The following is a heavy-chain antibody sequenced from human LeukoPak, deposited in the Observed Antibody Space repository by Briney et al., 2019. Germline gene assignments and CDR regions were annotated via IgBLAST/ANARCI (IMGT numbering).Heavy chain of an antibody. CDR2: INHSGST. D-gene: IGHD5-18*01. CDR3: ARVGIQLWLWYFDY. J-gene: IGHJ4*02. Sequence: PSETLSLTCAVYGESFSAYYWSWIRQPPGKGLEWIGEINHSGSTNYNPSLKSRVTISVDTSRNQFSLKLSSVTAADTAVYYCARVGIQLWLWYFDYWGQGTLVTVSS. CDR1: GESFSAYY. V-gene: IGHV4-34*01.